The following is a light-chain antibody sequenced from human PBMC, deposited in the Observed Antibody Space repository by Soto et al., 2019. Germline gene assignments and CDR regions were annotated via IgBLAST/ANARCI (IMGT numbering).Light chain of an antibody. J-gene: IGKJ5*01. CDR1: QSVSSN. CDR2: DAS. Sequence: EIVLTQSPATLSVSPGERATLSCRVSQSVSSNLAWYQQKPGQAPRLLIYDASTRATGIPNRYSGSGSGTEFTLTISSLQSEDFAVYYCQQRSNWPPSTFGQGTRLEIK. V-gene: IGKV3D-15*01. CDR3: QQRSNWPPST.